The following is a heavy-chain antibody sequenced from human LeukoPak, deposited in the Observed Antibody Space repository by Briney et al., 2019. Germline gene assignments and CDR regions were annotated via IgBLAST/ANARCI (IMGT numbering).Heavy chain of an antibody. J-gene: IGHJ5*02. CDR1: GGSISSDY. D-gene: IGHD4-11*01. V-gene: IGHV4-4*09. CDR2: IYTSGST. CDR3: AGVTVSGWFDP. Sequence: SETLSLTCTVAGGSISSDYWSWIRQPPRKGLQWIGYIYTSGSTNYNPSLKSRVTISVYTSKNQFSLKLSSVTAADTAVYYCAGVTVSGWFDPWGQGTLVTVSS.